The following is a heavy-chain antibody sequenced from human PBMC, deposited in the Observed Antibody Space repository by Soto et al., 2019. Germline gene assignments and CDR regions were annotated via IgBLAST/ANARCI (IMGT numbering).Heavy chain of an antibody. CDR2: ISWNSGSI. J-gene: IGHJ3*02. D-gene: IGHD2-21*02. Sequence: SLRLSCAASGFTFDDYAMHWVRQAPGKGLEWVSGISWNSGSIGYADSVKGRFTISRDNAKNSLYLQMNSLRAEDTAVYYCANERVVVTASDAFDIWGQGTMVTVSS. CDR1: GFTFDDYA. V-gene: IGHV3-9*01. CDR3: ANERVVVTASDAFDI.